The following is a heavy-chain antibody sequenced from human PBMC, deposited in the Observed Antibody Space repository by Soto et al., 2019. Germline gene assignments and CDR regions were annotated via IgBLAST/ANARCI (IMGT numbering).Heavy chain of an antibody. CDR2: ISWNSGSI. CDR3: AKGRVRFLEWLLLDY. CDR1: GFTFDDYA. Sequence: EVQLVESGGGLVQPGRSLRLSCAASGFTFDDYAMHWVRQAPGKGLEWVSGISWNSGSIGYADSVKGRFTISRDNAKNSLYLQMNSLRAEDTALYYCAKGRVRFLEWLLLDYWGQGTLVTVSS. J-gene: IGHJ4*02. V-gene: IGHV3-9*01. D-gene: IGHD3-3*01.